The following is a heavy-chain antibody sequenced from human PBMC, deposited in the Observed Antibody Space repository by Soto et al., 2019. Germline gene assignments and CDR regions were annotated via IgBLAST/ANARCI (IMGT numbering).Heavy chain of an antibody. J-gene: IGHJ4*02. CDR3: ARHGDWYSGSHRRLDY. D-gene: IGHD1-26*01. CDR1: GGSISSSSYY. CDR2: IYYSGST. V-gene: IGHV4-39*01. Sequence: SETLSLTCTVSGGSISSSSYYWGWIRQPPGKGLEWIGSIYYSGSTYYNPSLKSRVTISVDTSKNQFSLKLSSVAAADTAVYYCARHGDWYSGSHRRLDYWGQGTLVTVSS.